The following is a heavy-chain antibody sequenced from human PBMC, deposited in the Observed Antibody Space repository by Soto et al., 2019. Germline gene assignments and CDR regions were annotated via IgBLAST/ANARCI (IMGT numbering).Heavy chain of an antibody. D-gene: IGHD3-22*01. CDR1: GGSISSGGYY. J-gene: IGHJ4*02. V-gene: IGHV4-31*03. CDR3: AGADDSSGYYLRN. Sequence: SETLSLTCTVSGGSISSGGYYLSWIRQHPGKGLEWIGYIYYSGSTYYNPSLKSRVTISVDTSKNQFSLKLSSVTAADTAVYYCAGADDSSGYYLRNWGQGTLVTVSS. CDR2: IYYSGST.